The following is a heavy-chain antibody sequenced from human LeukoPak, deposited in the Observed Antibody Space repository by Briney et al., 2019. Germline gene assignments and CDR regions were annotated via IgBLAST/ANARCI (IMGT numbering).Heavy chain of an antibody. Sequence: PSETLSLTCAVYGGSFSGYYWSWIRQPPGKGLEWIGEINHSGSTNYNPSLKSRVTISVDTSKNQFSLKLSSVTAADTAVYYCARHLVFSIHRRGAFDIWGQGTMVTVSS. CDR3: ARHLVFSIHRRGAFDI. CDR1: GGSFSGYY. CDR2: INHSGST. D-gene: IGHD6-6*01. V-gene: IGHV4-34*01. J-gene: IGHJ3*02.